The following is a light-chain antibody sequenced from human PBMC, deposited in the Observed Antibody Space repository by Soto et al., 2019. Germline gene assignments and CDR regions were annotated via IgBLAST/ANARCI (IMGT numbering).Light chain of an antibody. J-gene: IGKJ1*01. V-gene: IGKV1-5*01. Sequence: DIQMTQSPYTLSASVGDRVTITCRASQNIRSRLAWFQQKPGKAPKLLIYAASTLQSGVPSRFSGSGSGTDFTLTISCLQSEDFATYYCQQYYSYPLAFGQGTKVDI. CDR2: AAS. CDR1: QNIRSR. CDR3: QQYYSYPLA.